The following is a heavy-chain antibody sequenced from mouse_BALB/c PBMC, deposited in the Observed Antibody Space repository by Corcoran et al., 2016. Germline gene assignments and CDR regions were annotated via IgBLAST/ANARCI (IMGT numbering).Heavy chain of an antibody. D-gene: IGHD2-4*01. CDR2: INTYTGEP. CDR3: ANDYDGPWFAY. CDR1: GYTFTNYG. Sequence: QIQLVQSGPELKKPGETVKISCKASGYTFTNYGMYWVKQAPGKGLKWMGWINTYTGEPTYADDFKGRFAFSLETSASTAYLQINNLKNEDMATYFCANDYDGPWFAYWGQGTLVTVSA. J-gene: IGHJ3*01. V-gene: IGHV9-1*02.